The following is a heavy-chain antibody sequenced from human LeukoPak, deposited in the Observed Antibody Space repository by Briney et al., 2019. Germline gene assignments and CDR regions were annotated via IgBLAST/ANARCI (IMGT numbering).Heavy chain of an antibody. D-gene: IGHD6-19*01. V-gene: IGHV4-59*11. CDR1: GGSISSHY. CDR3: ARGFIAVALTYYYYYMDV. Sequence: SETLSLTCTVSGGSISSHYWSWIRQPPGKGLEWIGYIYDSGSTNYSPSLKSRVTISVDTSKNQFSLKLSSVTAADTAVYYCARGFIAVALTYYYYYMDVWGKGTTVTVSS. J-gene: IGHJ6*03. CDR2: IYDSGST.